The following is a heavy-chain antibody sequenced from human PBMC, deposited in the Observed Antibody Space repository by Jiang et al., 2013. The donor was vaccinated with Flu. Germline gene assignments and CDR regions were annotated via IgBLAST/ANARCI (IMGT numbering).Heavy chain of an antibody. Sequence: GAEVKKPGASVKVSCKASGYTFTGYYMHWVRQAPGQGLEWMGWINPNSGGTNYAQKFQGRVTMTRDTSISTAYMELSRLRSDDTAVYYCARDTAMVPSYFYDSSGYYPNWFDPGPGNPGHRLL. CDR2: INPNSGGT. CDR3: ARDTAMVPSYFYDSSGYYPNWFDP. CDR1: GYTFTGYY. V-gene: IGHV1-2*02. D-gene: IGHD3-22*01. J-gene: IGHJ5*02.